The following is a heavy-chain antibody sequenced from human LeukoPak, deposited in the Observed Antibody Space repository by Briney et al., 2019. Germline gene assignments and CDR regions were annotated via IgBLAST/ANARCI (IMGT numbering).Heavy chain of an antibody. D-gene: IGHD2-2*01. J-gene: IGHJ4*02. CDR3: ARDWRAIVVVPAAPFFDY. Sequence: GGSLRLSCAASGFAFDSYSMNWVRQAPGKGLEWVSSISSSSSYIYYADSVKGRFTISRDNAKNSLYLQMNSLRAEDTAVYYCARDWRAIVVVPAAPFFDYWGQGTLVTVSS. V-gene: IGHV3-21*01. CDR2: ISSSSSYI. CDR1: GFAFDSYS.